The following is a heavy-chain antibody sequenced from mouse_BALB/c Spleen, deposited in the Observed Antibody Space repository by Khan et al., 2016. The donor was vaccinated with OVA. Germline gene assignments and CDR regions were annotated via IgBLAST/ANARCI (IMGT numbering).Heavy chain of an antibody. J-gene: IGHJ3*01. CDR3: ARGGSSGPAWFTY. CDR2: IRFDGSN. V-gene: IGHV3-6*02. Sequence: EVQLQESGPGLVKPSQSLSLTCSVTGYSITSGYFWNWIRQFPGNELEWMGYIRFDGSNNNTPFLSNRISITRDSAKNQFFLMFNSVTPDNTSSYYCARGGSSGPAWFTYWGHGTLVTVSA. CDR1: GYSITSGYF. D-gene: IGHD3-1*01.